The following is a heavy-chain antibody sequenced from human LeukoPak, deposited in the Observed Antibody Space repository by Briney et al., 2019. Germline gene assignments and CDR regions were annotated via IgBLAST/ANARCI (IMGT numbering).Heavy chain of an antibody. CDR3: ARRQLELRGGGAFDI. J-gene: IGHJ3*02. CDR2: IYYSGST. CDR1: GGSISSSSYY. D-gene: IGHD1-7*01. V-gene: IGHV4-39*07. Sequence: SETLSLTCTVSGGSISSSSYYWGWIRQPPGKGLEWIGSIYYSGSTYYNPSLKSRVTISVDTSKNQFSLKLSSVTAADTAVYYCARRQLELRGGGAFDIWGQGTMVTVSS.